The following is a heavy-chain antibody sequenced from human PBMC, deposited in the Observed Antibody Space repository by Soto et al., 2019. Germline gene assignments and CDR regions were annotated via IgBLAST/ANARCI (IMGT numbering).Heavy chain of an antibody. CDR2: SRDKANSYTT. V-gene: IGHV3-72*01. J-gene: IGHJ5*02. CDR1: GFSISDHY. CDR3: TRPSTTTIITPDH. D-gene: IGHD1-1*01. Sequence: EVQLEESGGGLVQPGGSLRLSCVGSGFSISDHYMDWVRQAPGKGLEWVGRSRDKANSYTTEYAASVKGRFTISRDGSINSMYLQMDSLQREDTAVYYCTRPSTTTIITPDHWGQGTLVTVSS.